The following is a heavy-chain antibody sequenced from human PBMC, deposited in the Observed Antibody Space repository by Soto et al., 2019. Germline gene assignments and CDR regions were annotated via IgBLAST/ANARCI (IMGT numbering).Heavy chain of an antibody. CDR2: ISGSGGST. CDR1: GFTFSSYA. V-gene: IGHV3-23*01. CDR3: AKDGVSSSWMNPIDR. J-gene: IGHJ5*02. Sequence: PGGSLRLSCAASGFTFSSYAMSWVRQAPGKGLEWVSAISGSGGSTYYADSVKGRFTISRDNSKNTLYLQMNSLRAEDTAVYYCAKDGVSSSWMNPIDRWGQGTLVTVSS. D-gene: IGHD6-13*01.